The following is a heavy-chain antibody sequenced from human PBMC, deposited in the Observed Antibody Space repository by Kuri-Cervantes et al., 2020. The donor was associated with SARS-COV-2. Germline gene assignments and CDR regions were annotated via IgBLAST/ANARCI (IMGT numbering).Heavy chain of an antibody. CDR2: IYTSGST. D-gene: IGHD5-18*01. CDR3: ARTRMVNTAMAYSGAFDI. J-gene: IGHJ3*02. CDR1: GFTFSSYW. V-gene: IGHV4-4*07. Sequence: GSLRLSCAASGFTFSSYWMSWIRQPAGKGLEWIGRIYTSGSTNYNPSLKSRVTMSVDTSKNQFSLKLSSVTAADTAVYYCARTRMVNTAMAYSGAFDIWGQGTMVTVSS.